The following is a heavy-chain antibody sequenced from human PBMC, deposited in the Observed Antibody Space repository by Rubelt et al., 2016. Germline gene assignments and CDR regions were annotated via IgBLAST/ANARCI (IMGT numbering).Heavy chain of an antibody. CDR1: GGSFSGYY. CDR3: ATPRYCSSTSCYRERHAFDI. Sequence: QVQLQQWGAGLLKPSETLSLTCAVFGGSFSGYYWSWIRQPPGKGLEWIGEISHSGSTYFNPALRSRVTISVDTSKNQFPRRLSTVIAADSAVYYCATPRYCSSTSCYRERHAFDIWGQGTMVTVSS. J-gene: IGHJ3*02. CDR2: ISHSGST. V-gene: IGHV4-34*01. D-gene: IGHD2-2*01.